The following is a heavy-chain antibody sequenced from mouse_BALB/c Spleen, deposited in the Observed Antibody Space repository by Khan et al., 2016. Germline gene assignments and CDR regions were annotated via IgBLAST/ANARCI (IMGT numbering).Heavy chain of an antibody. D-gene: IGHD2-12*01. Sequence: VQLMESGPSLVKLSQTLSLTCSVTGDSITSGYWNWIRKFPGNKLEYMGYISHSGSTYYNPSLKSRISITRDTSKNQYYLQLNSVTTEDTGTYYGARYDCSSYVGGMDDWGPGTSVTVSS. CDR3: ARYDCSSYVGGMDD. CDR2: ISHSGST. CDR1: GDSITSGY. V-gene: IGHV3-8*02. J-gene: IGHJ4*01.